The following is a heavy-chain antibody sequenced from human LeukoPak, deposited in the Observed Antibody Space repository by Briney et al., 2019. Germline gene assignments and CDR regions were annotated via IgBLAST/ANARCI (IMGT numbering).Heavy chain of an antibody. V-gene: IGHV4-4*02. CDR1: GGSISSSNW. D-gene: IGHD3-10*01. J-gene: IGHJ6*04. Sequence: SGTLSLTCAVSGGSISSSNWWSWVRQPPGKGLGWIGEIYHSGSTNYNPSLKSRVTISVDKSKNQFSLKLSSVTAADTAVYYCARVPYYGTGDYGMDVWGKGTTVTVSS. CDR3: ARVPYYGTGDYGMDV. CDR2: IYHSGST.